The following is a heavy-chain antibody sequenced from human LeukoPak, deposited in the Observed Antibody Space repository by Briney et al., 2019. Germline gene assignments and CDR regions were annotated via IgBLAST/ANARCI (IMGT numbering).Heavy chain of an antibody. CDR3: ARESYDILAGFPLSY. CDR2: ISAYDGNT. D-gene: IGHD3-9*01. V-gene: IGHV1-18*01. CDR1: GYTFTSYG. J-gene: IGHJ4*02. Sequence: VASVKVSCKASGYTFTSYGFSWVRQAPGQGLEWMGWISAYDGNTNSAQKFQGRLIMTTDTSTSTAYMELRSLRSDDTAVYYCARESYDILAGFPLSYWGQGTLVTVSS.